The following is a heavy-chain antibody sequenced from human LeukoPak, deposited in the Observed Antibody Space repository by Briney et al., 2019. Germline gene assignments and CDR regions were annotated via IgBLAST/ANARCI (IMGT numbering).Heavy chain of an antibody. CDR2: ISSSSSYI. V-gene: IGHV3-21*01. D-gene: IGHD6-19*01. CDR1: GFTFSTYS. Sequence: GGSLRLSCAASGFTFSTYSMNRVRQAPGKGLEWVSSISSSSSYIYYADSVKGRFTISRDNAKNSLYLQMNSLRAEDTAVYYCAREPQWLGYYFDYWGQGTLVTVSS. J-gene: IGHJ4*02. CDR3: AREPQWLGYYFDY.